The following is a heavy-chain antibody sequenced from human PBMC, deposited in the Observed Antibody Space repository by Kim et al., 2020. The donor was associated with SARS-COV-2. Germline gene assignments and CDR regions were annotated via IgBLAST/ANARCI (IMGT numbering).Heavy chain of an antibody. Sequence: GGSLRLSCAASGFTFSSFWMTWVRQAPGKGLEWVTNIKQDGSEKYYVDSVKGRFSVSRDNAKNSLYLQMNSLRGEDTAVYYCARVSYTLTNWGTEYFDSWGRGTLVTVSS. CDR3: ARVSYTLTNWGTEYFDS. D-gene: IGHD7-27*01. V-gene: IGHV3-7*03. CDR1: GFTFSSFW. J-gene: IGHJ4*02. CDR2: IKQDGSEK.